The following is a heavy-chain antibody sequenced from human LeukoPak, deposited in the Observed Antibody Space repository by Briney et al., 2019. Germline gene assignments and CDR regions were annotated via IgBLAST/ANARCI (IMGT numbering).Heavy chain of an antibody. Sequence: SETLSLTCAVSGYSISSGYYWGWIRQPPGKGLEWIGSIYHSGSTYYNPSLKSRVTISVDTSKNQFSLKLSSVTAADTAVYYCARLDDSSSWGDYWGQGTLVTASS. CDR3: ARLDDSSSWGDY. J-gene: IGHJ4*02. CDR2: IYHSGST. D-gene: IGHD6-13*01. CDR1: GYSISSGYY. V-gene: IGHV4-38-2*01.